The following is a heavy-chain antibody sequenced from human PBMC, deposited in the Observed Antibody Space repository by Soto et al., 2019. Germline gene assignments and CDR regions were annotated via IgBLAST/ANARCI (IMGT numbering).Heavy chain of an antibody. D-gene: IGHD2-15*01. Sequence: GGSLRLSCAASGFTFSSYAMSWVRQAPGKGLEWVSAISGSGGNTYYADSVKGRFTISRDNSKNTLSLQMNSLRAEDTAVYYCAKGGDDCSGGTCCYYYGMDVWGQGTTVTVSS. J-gene: IGHJ6*02. CDR3: AKGGDDCSGGTCCYYYGMDV. CDR2: ISGSGGNT. V-gene: IGHV3-23*01. CDR1: GFTFSSYA.